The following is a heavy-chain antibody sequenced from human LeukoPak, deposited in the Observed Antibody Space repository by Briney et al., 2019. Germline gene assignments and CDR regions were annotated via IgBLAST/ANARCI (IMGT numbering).Heavy chain of an antibody. J-gene: IGHJ3*02. CDR3: AKEVIVVVIGESDAFDI. D-gene: IGHD2-21*01. Sequence: GGSLRLSCAASGFTFSSYGMHWVRQAPGKGLEWVPFIRCDGSNKYYADSVKGRFTISRDNSKNTLYLQMNSLRAEDTAVYYCAKEVIVVVIGESDAFDIWGQGTMVTVSS. CDR2: IRCDGSNK. V-gene: IGHV3-30*02. CDR1: GFTFSSYG.